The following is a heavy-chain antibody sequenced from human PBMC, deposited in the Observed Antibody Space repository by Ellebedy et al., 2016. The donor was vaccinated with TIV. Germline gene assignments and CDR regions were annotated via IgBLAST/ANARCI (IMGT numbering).Heavy chain of an antibody. J-gene: IGHJ6*02. CDR2: FDPEDGET. Sequence: ASVKVSCKVSGYTLTELSMHWVRQAPGKGLEWMGGFDPEDGETIYAQKFQGRVTMTEDTSTDTAYMELSSLRSEDTAVYYCARDELGWGAMDVWGQGTTVTVSS. D-gene: IGHD2-21*01. CDR1: GYTLTELS. CDR3: ARDELGWGAMDV. V-gene: IGHV1-24*01.